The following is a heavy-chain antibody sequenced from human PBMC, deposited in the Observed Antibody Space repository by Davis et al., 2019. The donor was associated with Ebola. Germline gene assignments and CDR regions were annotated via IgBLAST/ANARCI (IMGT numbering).Heavy chain of an antibody. Sequence: ASVKVSCKASGYTLTGNYMHWVRQAPGQGLEWMGRINPKTGDTNYSQKFQGRVTMTRDTSISTAYMEVSRLRSDDTAVYYCVSSSSGWDLDYWGQGSLVTVSS. V-gene: IGHV1-2*06. CDR1: GYTLTGNY. CDR3: VSSSSGWDLDY. D-gene: IGHD6-19*01. J-gene: IGHJ4*02. CDR2: INPKTGDT.